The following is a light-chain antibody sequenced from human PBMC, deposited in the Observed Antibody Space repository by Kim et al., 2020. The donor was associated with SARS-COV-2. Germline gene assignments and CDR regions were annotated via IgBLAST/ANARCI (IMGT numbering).Light chain of an antibody. Sequence: EIVLTQSPGTLSLSPGERATLSCRASQSVSKSYLAWYQQKAGQAPRLLIYGASSRATGIPDRFSGSGSGTDFTLTISRLEPEDFAVYYCQQYGSSPYTFGQGTKLEI. J-gene: IGKJ2*01. CDR2: GAS. CDR1: QSVSKSY. V-gene: IGKV3-20*01. CDR3: QQYGSSPYT.